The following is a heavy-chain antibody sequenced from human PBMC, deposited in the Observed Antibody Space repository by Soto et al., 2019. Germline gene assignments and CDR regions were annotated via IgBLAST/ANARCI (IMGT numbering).Heavy chain of an antibody. V-gene: IGHV3-23*01. D-gene: IGHD3-10*01. CDR3: AKRHASGTIGDYFDY. CDR2: ISGSGGTT. CDR1: GLTFSSYG. Sequence: EVQLLESGGGLVQPGGSLRLSCTASGLTFSSYGMSWVRQAPGKGLEWVSAISGSGGTTYYADSVKGRFTISRDNSKNTLYLQMNSLRAEDTALYYCAKRHASGTIGDYFDYWGQGTLVTVSS. J-gene: IGHJ4*02.